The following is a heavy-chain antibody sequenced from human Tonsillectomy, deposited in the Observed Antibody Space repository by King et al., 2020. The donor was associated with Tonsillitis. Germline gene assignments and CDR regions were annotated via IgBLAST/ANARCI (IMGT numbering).Heavy chain of an antibody. CDR1: GFTFSNNA. CDR3: AKVTIAVARFDP. V-gene: IGHV3-23*04. Sequence: VQLVESGGGLGQPGGSLRLACAASGFTFSNNAMSWVRQAPGKGLEWVSSISGSGDTTLNADSVKGRFTISRDNSKNTLYLQMNSLRAEDTAVYYCAKVTIAVARFDPWGQGTLVTVSS. D-gene: IGHD6-19*01. CDR2: ISGSGDTT. J-gene: IGHJ5*02.